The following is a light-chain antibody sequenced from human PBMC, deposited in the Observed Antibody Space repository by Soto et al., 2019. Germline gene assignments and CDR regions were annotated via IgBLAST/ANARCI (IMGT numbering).Light chain of an antibody. CDR1: QSVDSY. CDR3: QQRTSPIT. Sequence: EIVLTQSPATLSLSPVEGATLSFSASQSVDSYLAWYQQKPGQPPRLLMYDATNRATGIPPRFSGSGSGTDFTLTISSLEPEDFAVYYCQQRTSPITFGQGTRLEIK. V-gene: IGKV3-11*01. J-gene: IGKJ5*01. CDR2: DAT.